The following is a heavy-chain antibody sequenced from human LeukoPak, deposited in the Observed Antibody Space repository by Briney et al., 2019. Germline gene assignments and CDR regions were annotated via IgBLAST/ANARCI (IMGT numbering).Heavy chain of an antibody. CDR1: GFTLRSYV. J-gene: IGHJ6*04. Sequence: PGGSLRLSGVASGFTLRSYVMNWVRQTPGKGLEWVSSISGSGDSTFYADSVKGRFTISRDNAKNSLYLQMNSLRVEDTAVYYCAELGITMIGGVWGKGTTVTISS. V-gene: IGHV3-23*01. CDR3: AELGITMIGGV. D-gene: IGHD3-10*02. CDR2: ISGSGDST.